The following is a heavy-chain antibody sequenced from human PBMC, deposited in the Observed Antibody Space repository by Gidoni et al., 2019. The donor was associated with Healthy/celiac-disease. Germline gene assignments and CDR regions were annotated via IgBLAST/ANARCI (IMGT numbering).Heavy chain of an antibody. CDR2: ISGSGGST. CDR3: AKDAFSSSWYGRSDY. J-gene: IGHJ4*02. Sequence: EVQLLESGGGWVRLGGSWGLPGAASGCTFGSYAMSGVRQAPGKGLEWVSAISGSGGSTYSADSVKGRFTISRDNSKNTLYLQMNSLRAEDTAIYYCAKDAFSSSWYGRSDYWGQGTLVTVSS. D-gene: IGHD6-13*01. CDR1: GCTFGSYA. V-gene: IGHV3-23*01.